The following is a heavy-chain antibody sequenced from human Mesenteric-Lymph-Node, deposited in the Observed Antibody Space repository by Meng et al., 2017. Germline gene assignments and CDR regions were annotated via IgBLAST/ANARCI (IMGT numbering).Heavy chain of an antibody. Sequence: QLQLQESGAGLVKPAQTLSRTCAGAGGSISRGGYSWNWIRLHPGKGLEWIGYIYYRGSTQYNPSLKSRVTISLDTSKNQFSLQLSSVTAADTAVYYCARSYYYDSSGLNWFDPWGQGILVTVSS. CDR3: ARSYYYDSSGLNWFDP. CDR1: GGSISRGGYS. D-gene: IGHD3-22*01. CDR2: IYYRGST. J-gene: IGHJ5*02. V-gene: IGHV4-31*11.